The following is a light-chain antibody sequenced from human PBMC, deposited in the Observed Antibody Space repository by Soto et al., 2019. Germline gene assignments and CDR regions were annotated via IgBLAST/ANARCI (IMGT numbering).Light chain of an antibody. Sequence: SYDLTQPPSVSVAPGQTATVTCGGNNVGSKSVHWYQQKPGQAPVLVVYDDSDRPSGIPERFSGSNSGNTATLTISRVEDGDEADYYCQVWDTSSDQGVFGNGTKVTVL. J-gene: IGLJ1*01. V-gene: IGLV3-21*02. CDR1: NVGSKS. CDR3: QVWDTSSDQGV. CDR2: DDS.